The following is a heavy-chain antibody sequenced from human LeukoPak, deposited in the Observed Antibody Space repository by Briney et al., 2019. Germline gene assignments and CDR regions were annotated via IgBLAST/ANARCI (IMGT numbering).Heavy chain of an antibody. CDR1: GGSISSYY. CDR2: IYTSGST. J-gene: IGHJ4*02. V-gene: IGHV4-4*09. CDR3: ARQGPTHYGGNSNYFDY. D-gene: IGHD4-23*01. Sequence: PSENLSLTCTVSGGSISSYYWSWIRQPPGKGLEWIGYIYTSGSTNYNPSLKSRVTISVDTSKNQFSLKLSSVTAADTAVYYCARQGPTHYGGNSNYFDYWCQGTLVTVSS.